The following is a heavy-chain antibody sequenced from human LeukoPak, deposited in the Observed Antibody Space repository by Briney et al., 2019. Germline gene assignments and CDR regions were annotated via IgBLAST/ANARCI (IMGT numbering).Heavy chain of an antibody. D-gene: IGHD3-10*01. V-gene: IGHV4-39*01. CDR2: IYYNGNT. CDR1: GGSISTQSYY. J-gene: IGHJ4*02. Sequence: SETLSLTCTVSGGSISTQSYYWGWIRQPPGKGLEWIGTIYYNGNTYYNPSLKSRVTISIDTSNNQFFLKLRSVTAADTAVYYCARHEVRGARSFDYWGQGTLVTVSS. CDR3: ARHEVRGARSFDY.